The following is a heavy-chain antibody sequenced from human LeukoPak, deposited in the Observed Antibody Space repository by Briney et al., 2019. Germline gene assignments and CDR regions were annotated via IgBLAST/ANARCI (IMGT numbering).Heavy chain of an antibody. CDR1: GFTVSSNC. CDR2: IYSGGST. CDR3: AKPTFAAFDI. D-gene: IGHD2/OR15-2a*01. Sequence: GGSLRLSCAASGFTVSSNCMSWVRQAPGKGLEWVSVIYSGGSTYYADSVKGRFTISRDNSKNTLYLQMNSLRAEDTAVYYCAKPTFAAFDIWGQGTMVTVSS. V-gene: IGHV3-66*04. J-gene: IGHJ3*02.